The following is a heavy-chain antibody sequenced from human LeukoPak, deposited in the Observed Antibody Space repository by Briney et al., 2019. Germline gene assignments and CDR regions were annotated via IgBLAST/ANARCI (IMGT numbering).Heavy chain of an antibody. CDR2: IYYSGST. D-gene: IGHD3-10*01. J-gene: IGHJ5*02. CDR3: ARDQTSYGSGSLWFDP. V-gene: IGHV4-59*01. Sequence: SETLSLTCTVSGGSISSYYWSWIRQPPGKGLEWIGYIYYSGSTNYNPSLKSRVTTSVDTSKNQFSLKLSSVTAADTAVYYCARDQTSYGSGSLWFDPWGQGTLVTVSS. CDR1: GGSISSYY.